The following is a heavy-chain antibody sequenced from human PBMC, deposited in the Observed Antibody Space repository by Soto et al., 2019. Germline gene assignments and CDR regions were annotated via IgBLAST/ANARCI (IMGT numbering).Heavy chain of an antibody. CDR2: ISGSGGST. D-gene: IGHD3-22*01. CDR3: AKDQAESYYDSSGAYGY. Sequence: PGGSLRLSCAASGFAVSTYAMSWVRQAPGKGLEWVSAISGSGGSTYYADSVKGRFTISRDNSKNTLYLQMNSLRAEDTAVYYCAKDQAESYYDSSGAYGYWGQGTLVTVSS. J-gene: IGHJ4*02. CDR1: GFAVSTYA. V-gene: IGHV3-23*01.